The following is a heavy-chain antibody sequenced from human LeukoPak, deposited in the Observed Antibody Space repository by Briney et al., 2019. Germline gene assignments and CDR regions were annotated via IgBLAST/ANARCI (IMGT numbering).Heavy chain of an antibody. J-gene: IGHJ4*02. V-gene: IGHV3-48*01. CDR2: ISSSSSTI. Sequence: GGSLRLSCAASGFTFSSYSMNWVRQAPGKGLEWVSYISSSSSTIYYAHSVKGRFTISRDNSKNTLYLQMNSLRAEDTAVYYCARDSLLSPGTGGSLDYWGQGTLVTVSS. D-gene: IGHD2-8*02. CDR1: GFTFSSYS. CDR3: ARDSLLSPGTGGSLDY.